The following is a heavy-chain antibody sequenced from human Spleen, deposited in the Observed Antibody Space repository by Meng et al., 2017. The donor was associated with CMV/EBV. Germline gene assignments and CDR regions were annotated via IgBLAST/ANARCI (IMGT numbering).Heavy chain of an antibody. V-gene: IGHV3-21*01. Sequence: SGFTFSSYSMNWVRQAPGKELEWVSSISSSSSYIYYADSVKGRFTISRDNAKNSLYLQMNSLRAEDTAVYYCARLVGYCSSTSCLFPWGQGTLVTVSS. D-gene: IGHD2-2*01. J-gene: IGHJ5*02. CDR1: GFTFSSYS. CDR2: ISSSSSYI. CDR3: ARLVGYCSSTSCLFP.